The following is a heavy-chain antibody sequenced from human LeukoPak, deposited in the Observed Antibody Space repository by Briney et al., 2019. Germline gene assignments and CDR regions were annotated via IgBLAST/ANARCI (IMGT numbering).Heavy chain of an antibody. CDR1: AFTFSSHA. Sequence: GSLRLSCAASAFTFSSHAMSWVRQTPGKGLEWVSGISAGGGSTHYADSVKGRFTISRDNSKNTLYLHMNSLRAEDTAAYFCAYYDSSGYYYGRLRYWGQGTPVTVSS. CDR2: ISAGGGST. CDR3: AYYDSSGYYYGRLRY. V-gene: IGHV3-23*01. J-gene: IGHJ4*02. D-gene: IGHD3-22*01.